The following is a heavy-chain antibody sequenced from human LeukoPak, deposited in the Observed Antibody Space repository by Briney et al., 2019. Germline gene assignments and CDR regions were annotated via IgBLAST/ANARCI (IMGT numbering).Heavy chain of an antibody. J-gene: IGHJ6*02. D-gene: IGHD2-2*02. CDR1: GGTFSSYA. V-gene: IGHV1-69*01. CDR3: SYCSSTSCYTGERNYYYYYGMDV. CDR2: IIPIFGTA. Sequence: SVKVSCKASGGTFSSYAISWVRQAPGQGLEWMGGIIPIFGTANYAQKFQGRVTITADESTSTAYMELSSLRSEDTAVYYCSYCSSTSCYTGERNYYYYYGMDVWGQGTTVTVSS.